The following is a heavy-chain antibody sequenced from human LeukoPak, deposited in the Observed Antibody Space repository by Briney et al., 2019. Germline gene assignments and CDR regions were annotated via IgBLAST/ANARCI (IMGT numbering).Heavy chain of an antibody. CDR3: ARTYSSGWLGY. Sequence: PSETLSLTCAVYGGSFSGYYWSWIRQPPGKGLEWIGEINHSGSTNYNPSLKSRVTISVDTSKNQFSLKLSSVTAADTAVYYCARTYSSGWLGYWGQGTLVTVSS. J-gene: IGHJ4*02. CDR1: GGSFSGYY. CDR2: INHSGST. D-gene: IGHD6-19*01. V-gene: IGHV4-34*01.